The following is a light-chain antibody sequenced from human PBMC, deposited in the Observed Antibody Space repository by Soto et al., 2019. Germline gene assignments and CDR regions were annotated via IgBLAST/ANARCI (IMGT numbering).Light chain of an antibody. CDR3: QQYKSFSLT. Sequence: QSPSTLSASVGDRVTITCRASQSISSWLAWYQQKPGKAPKLLIYKTSNLESGVPSRFSGSGSGTEFSLTISSLQPDDFATYYCQQYKSFSLTFGGGTKVDIK. CDR1: QSISSW. CDR2: KTS. V-gene: IGKV1-5*03. J-gene: IGKJ4*01.